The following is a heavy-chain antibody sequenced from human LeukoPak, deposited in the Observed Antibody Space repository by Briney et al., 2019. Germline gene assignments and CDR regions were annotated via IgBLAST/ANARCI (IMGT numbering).Heavy chain of an antibody. CDR2: LSSSSSVI. CDR1: GFTFSTYA. V-gene: IGHV3-48*02. J-gene: IGHJ4*02. D-gene: IGHD6-13*01. Sequence: GGSLRLSCAASGFTFSTYAMDWVRQAPGKGLEWVSYLSSSSSVIYHADSVKGRFTISRDNAKNSLSLQMNSLRDEDTAVYYCARETPDSSSWTAFDFWGQGTLVTVSS. CDR3: ARETPDSSSWTAFDF.